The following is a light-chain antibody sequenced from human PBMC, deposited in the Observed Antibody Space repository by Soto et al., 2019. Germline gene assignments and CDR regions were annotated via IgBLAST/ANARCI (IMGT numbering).Light chain of an antibody. Sequence: EIVMTQSPATLSVYPGERATLSCRASQSVSNDLAWYQQKPGQAPRLLIYGASTRATGIPARFSGSGSGTEFTLTISSLQSEDFAVYYCQQYNNWPLTFGGGTKVEVK. J-gene: IGKJ4*01. CDR2: GAS. CDR3: QQYNNWPLT. CDR1: QSVSND. V-gene: IGKV3-15*01.